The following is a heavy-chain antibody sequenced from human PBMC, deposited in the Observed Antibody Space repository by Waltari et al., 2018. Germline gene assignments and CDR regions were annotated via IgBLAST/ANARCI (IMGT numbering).Heavy chain of an antibody. V-gene: IGHV1-2*02. CDR2: INPNSGGT. D-gene: IGHD3-22*01. J-gene: IGHJ5*02. CDR1: GYTFTGYY. CDR3: ATNTRSYYYDSSGYYT. Sequence: QVQLVQSGAEVKKPGASVKVSCKASGYTFTGYYMHWVRQAPGQGLEWMGWINPNSGGTNYAQKVQGRVTMTRDTSISTAYRELSRLRSDDTAVYYCATNTRSYYYDSSGYYTWGQGTLVTVSS.